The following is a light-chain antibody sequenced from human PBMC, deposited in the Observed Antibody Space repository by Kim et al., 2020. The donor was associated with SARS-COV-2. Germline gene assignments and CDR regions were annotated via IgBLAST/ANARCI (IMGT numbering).Light chain of an antibody. V-gene: IGKV3-15*01. CDR3: QQYNNSPGT. Sequence: EIVMTQSPATLSVSPGERATLSCRAGQIVTDNLAWYQQKPGQSPRLLIYRASTRATGIPARFSGGGFGTEFTLTISSLQSEDFAVYYCQQYNNSPGTFGQGTKVDIK. CDR1: QIVTDN. J-gene: IGKJ1*01. CDR2: RAS.